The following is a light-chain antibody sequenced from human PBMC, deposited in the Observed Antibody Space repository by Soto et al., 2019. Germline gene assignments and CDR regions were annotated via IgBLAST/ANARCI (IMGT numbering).Light chain of an antibody. CDR1: QSVSSNY. V-gene: IGKV3-20*01. J-gene: IGKJ5*01. CDR3: QQYNNWWT. CDR2: GAS. Sequence: EIVLTQSPGTLSLSPGERATLSCRASQSVSSNYLAWYQQKPGQAPRLLISGASSRATGIPDRFSGSGSGTDFTLSISRLEPEDSAVYYCQQYNNWWTFGQGTRLEIK.